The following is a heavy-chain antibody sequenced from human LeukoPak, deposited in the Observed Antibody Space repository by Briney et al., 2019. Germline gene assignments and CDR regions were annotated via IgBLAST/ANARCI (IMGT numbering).Heavy chain of an antibody. V-gene: IGHV3-21*01. CDR2: ISSSSSYI. J-gene: IGHJ6*04. CDR1: GFTFSSYS. Sequence: GGSLRLSCAASGFTFSSYSMNWVRQAPGKGLEWVSSISSSSSYIYYADSVKGRFTISRDNAKNSLYLQMNSLRAEDTAVYYCAAVIIYDFWSGYVNTAWDVWGKGTTVTVSS. D-gene: IGHD3-3*01. CDR3: AAVIIYDFWSGYVNTAWDV.